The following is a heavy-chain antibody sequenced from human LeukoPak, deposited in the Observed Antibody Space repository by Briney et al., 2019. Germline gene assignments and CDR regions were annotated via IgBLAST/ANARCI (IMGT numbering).Heavy chain of an antibody. CDR2: INWNGGST. J-gene: IGHJ6*03. Sequence: GGSLRLSRAASGFTFSNYGMHWVRQAPGKGLEWVSGINWNGGSTGYADSVKGRFTISRDNAKNSLYLQMNSLRAEDTALYYCARDAYCSSTSCLYYYYYYMDVWGKGTTVTVSS. V-gene: IGHV3-20*04. CDR3: ARDAYCSSTSCLYYYYYYMDV. CDR1: GFTFSNYG. D-gene: IGHD2-2*01.